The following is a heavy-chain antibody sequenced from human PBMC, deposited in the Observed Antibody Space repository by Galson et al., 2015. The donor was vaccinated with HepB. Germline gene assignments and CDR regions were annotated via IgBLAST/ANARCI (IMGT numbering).Heavy chain of an antibody. CDR1: GYTFTSYA. CDR3: ARVAPPTYYDFWSGPGAAFDV. D-gene: IGHD3-3*01. V-gene: IGHV1-3*01. CDR2: INAGNGNT. Sequence: SVKVSCKASGYTFTSYAMHWVRQAPGQGLEWMGWINAGNGNTKYSQKFQGRVTITRDTSASTAYMELSSLRSEDTAVYYCARVAPPTYYDFWSGPGAAFDVWGKGTTVTVSS. J-gene: IGHJ6*04.